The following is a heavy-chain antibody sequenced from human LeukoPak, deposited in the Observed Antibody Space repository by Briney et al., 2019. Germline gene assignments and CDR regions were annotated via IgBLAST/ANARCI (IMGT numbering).Heavy chain of an antibody. CDR1: GGSISSYY. CDR2: IYTSGST. D-gene: IGHD6-13*01. Sequence: SETLSLTCTVSGGSISSYYWTWIRQHAGKGLEWIGRIYTSGSTNYNPSLKSRVTMSVDTSNNQFSLNLSSVTAADTAVYYCARQIIAAGKNYYGMDVWGQGTTVTVSS. CDR3: ARQIIAAGKNYYGMDV. V-gene: IGHV4-4*07. J-gene: IGHJ6*02.